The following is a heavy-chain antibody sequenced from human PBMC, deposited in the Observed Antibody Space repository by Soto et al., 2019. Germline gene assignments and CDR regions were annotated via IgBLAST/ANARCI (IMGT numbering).Heavy chain of an antibody. CDR2: ISSSSSPI. J-gene: IGHJ5*02. D-gene: IGHD5-12*01. CDR1: GFTFSSYS. Sequence: EVQLVESGGGLVQPGGSLRVSCAASGFTFSSYSMNWVRQAPGKGLEWVSYISSSSSPIYYADSVKGRFSISRDNAKNSLYLQMHSLRADDPAVYYCASSSGYPPWGQGTLVTVSS. V-gene: IGHV3-48*01. CDR3: ASSSGYPP.